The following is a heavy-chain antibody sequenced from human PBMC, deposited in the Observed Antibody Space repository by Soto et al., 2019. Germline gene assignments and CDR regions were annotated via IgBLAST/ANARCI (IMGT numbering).Heavy chain of an antibody. V-gene: IGHV3-23*01. CDR1: GFTFNNYA. J-gene: IGHJ4*02. CDR3: AKGRGGSGSLTPRVDL. D-gene: IGHD3-10*01. Sequence: EVQLLESGGGLVQPGGSLRLSCAASGFTFNNYAMPWVRQSPGKGLEWVSAISGGGDTTSYADSVKGRFTVSRDGSKNSLYLQMSSLRAEDTALYYCAKGRGGSGSLTPRVDLWGQGTLVTVSS. CDR2: ISGGGDTT.